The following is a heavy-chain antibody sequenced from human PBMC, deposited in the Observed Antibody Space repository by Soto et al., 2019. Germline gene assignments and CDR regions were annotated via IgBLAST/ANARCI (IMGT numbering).Heavy chain of an antibody. V-gene: IGHV5-51*01. J-gene: IGHJ4*02. D-gene: IGHD1-7*01. CDR1: GYSFTSYW. Sequence: PVESLKISCKGSGYSFTSYWIGWVRQMPGKGLELMGIIYPGDSDTRYNPSFQGQVTISADKSINTAYLQWSSLKASDTAMYYCAKYGTSGLYMFDYWGQGTLVTVSS. CDR2: IYPGDSDT. CDR3: AKYGTSGLYMFDY.